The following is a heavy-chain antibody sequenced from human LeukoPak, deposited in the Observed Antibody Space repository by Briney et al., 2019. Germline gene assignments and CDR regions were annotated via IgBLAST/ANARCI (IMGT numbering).Heavy chain of an antibody. V-gene: IGHV3-53*01. CDR2: IYSGGST. Sequence: GGSLRLSCAASGFTVSSNFMTWVRQTPGKGLEWVSVIYSGGSTYYADSVKGRFTISRDNSKNTLYLQMNSLRAEDTAVYYCARDTLTSTYFDYWGQGTLVTVSS. D-gene: IGHD2-21*02. CDR1: GFTVSSNF. J-gene: IGHJ4*02. CDR3: ARDTLTSTYFDY.